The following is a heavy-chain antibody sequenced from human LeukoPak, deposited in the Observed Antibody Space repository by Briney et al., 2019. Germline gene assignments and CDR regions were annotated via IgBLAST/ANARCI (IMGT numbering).Heavy chain of an antibody. D-gene: IGHD6-25*01. J-gene: IGHJ4*02. CDR1: GDRVSSDSWA. CDR2: TYYRSRWYY. V-gene: IGHV6-1*01. CDR3: ARGGHFEY. Sequence: SQTLSLTCAISGDRVSSDSWAWNWFRQSPSRGLEWLGRTYYRSRWYYDYAVSVKSRITINPDTSKNQFSLQLNSVTPEDTAVYYCARGGHFEYWGQGTLVTVSS.